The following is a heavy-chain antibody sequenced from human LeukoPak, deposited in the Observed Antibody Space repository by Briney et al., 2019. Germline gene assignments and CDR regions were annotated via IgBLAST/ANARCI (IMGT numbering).Heavy chain of an antibody. Sequence: SETLSLTCTVSGGSISGFYWSWIRQPPGKGLEWIGYIYYSGSTYYNPSLKSRVTISVDTSKNQFSLKLSSVTAADTAVYYCARGIAAATNPNWFDPWGQGTLVTVSS. D-gene: IGHD6-13*01. V-gene: IGHV4-59*12. CDR3: ARGIAAATNPNWFDP. CDR1: GGSISGFY. J-gene: IGHJ5*02. CDR2: IYYSGST.